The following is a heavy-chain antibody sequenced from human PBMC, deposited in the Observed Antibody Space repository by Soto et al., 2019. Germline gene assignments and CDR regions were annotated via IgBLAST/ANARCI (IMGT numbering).Heavy chain of an antibody. Sequence: ASVKVSCKASGGTSSSYAISWVRQAPGQGLEWMGGIIPIFGTANYAQKFQGRVTITADKSTSTAYMELSSLRSEDTAVYYCARSAVGSGYSYGTMDVWGQGTTVTVSS. V-gene: IGHV1-69*06. J-gene: IGHJ6*02. D-gene: IGHD3-3*01. CDR1: GGTSSSYA. CDR2: IIPIFGTA. CDR3: ARSAVGSGYSYGTMDV.